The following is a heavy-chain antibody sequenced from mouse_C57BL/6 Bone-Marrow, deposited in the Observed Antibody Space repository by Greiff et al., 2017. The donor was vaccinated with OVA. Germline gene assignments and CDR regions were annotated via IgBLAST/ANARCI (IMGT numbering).Heavy chain of an antibody. CDR2: INPGSGGT. CDR3: AREIDYYGSSYFDY. J-gene: IGHJ2*01. Sequence: VKLQESGAELVRPGTSVKVSCKASGYAFTNYLIEWVKQRPGQGLEWIGVINPGSGGTNYNEKFKGKATLTADKSSSTAYMQLSSLTSEDSAVYFCAREIDYYGSSYFDYWGQGTTLTVSS. V-gene: IGHV1-54*01. D-gene: IGHD1-1*01. CDR1: GYAFTNYL.